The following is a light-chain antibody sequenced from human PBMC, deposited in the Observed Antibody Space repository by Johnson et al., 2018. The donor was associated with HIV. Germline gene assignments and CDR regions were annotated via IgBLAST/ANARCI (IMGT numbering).Light chain of an antibody. CDR1: SSNIGNNY. Sequence: QSVLTQPPSVSAAPGQKVTISCSGSSSNIGNNYVSWYQQLPGTAPKLLIYENNKRPSGIPDRFSVSKSGTSATLGITGLPTGDEADYYCGTWDGSLSGYVFGTGTKVTVL. V-gene: IGLV1-51*02. J-gene: IGLJ1*01. CDR2: ENN. CDR3: GTWDGSLSGYV.